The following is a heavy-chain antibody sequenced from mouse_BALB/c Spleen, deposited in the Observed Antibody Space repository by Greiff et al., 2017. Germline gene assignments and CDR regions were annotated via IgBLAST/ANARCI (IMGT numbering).Heavy chain of an antibody. J-gene: IGHJ3*01. CDR2: ISSGGGST. Sequence: EVQLVESGGGLVKPGGSLKLSCAASGFAFSSYDMSWVRQTPEKRLEWVAYISSGGGSTYYPDTVKGRFTISRDNAKNTLYLQMSSLKSEDTAMYYCARQEGTGAWFAYWGQGTLVTVSA. V-gene: IGHV5-12-1*01. CDR3: ARQEGTGAWFAY. D-gene: IGHD2-14*01. CDR1: GFAFSSYD.